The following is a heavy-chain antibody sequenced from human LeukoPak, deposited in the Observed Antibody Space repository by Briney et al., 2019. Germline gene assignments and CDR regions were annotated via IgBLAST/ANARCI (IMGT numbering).Heavy chain of an antibody. CDR2: IYYSGST. J-gene: IGHJ4*02. D-gene: IGHD3-10*01. V-gene: IGHV4-31*03. CDR3: ARTITMVRGAPYYFDY. Sequence: SETLSLTCTVSGGSISSDAYYWGWIRQHPGKGLEWIVYIYYSGSTYYNPSLKSRVTISVDTSKNQFSLKLSSVTAADTAVYYCARTITMVRGAPYYFDYWGQGTLVTVSS. CDR1: GGSISSDAYY.